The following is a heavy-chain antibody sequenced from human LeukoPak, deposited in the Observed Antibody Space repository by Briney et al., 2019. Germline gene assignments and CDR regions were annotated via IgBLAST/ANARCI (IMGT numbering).Heavy chain of an antibody. Sequence: GGSLRLSCAASGFTFSSYGMHWVRQAPGKGLEWVAFIRYDGSNKYYADSVKGRFTISRDNSKNALYLQMNSLRAEDTAVYYCAKGVQYCSSTSCHSRFDYWGQGTLVTVSS. V-gene: IGHV3-30*02. CDR1: GFTFSSYG. D-gene: IGHD2-2*01. CDR2: IRYDGSNK. J-gene: IGHJ4*02. CDR3: AKGVQYCSSTSCHSRFDY.